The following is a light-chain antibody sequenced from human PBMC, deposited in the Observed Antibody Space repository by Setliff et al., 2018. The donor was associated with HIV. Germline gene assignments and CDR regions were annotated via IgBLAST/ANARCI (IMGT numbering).Light chain of an antibody. CDR2: EVI. Sequence: QSALTQPASVSGSPGQSITISCTGASSDVGSYNLGSWYQQHPGKAPKLMLYEVIKRPSGVSNRFSCSKSGNTASLTISGLQAEDEADYYCCSYTSTSTRVFGTGTKVTVL. J-gene: IGLJ1*01. V-gene: IGLV2-23*02. CDR1: SSDVGSYNL. CDR3: CSYTSTSTRV.